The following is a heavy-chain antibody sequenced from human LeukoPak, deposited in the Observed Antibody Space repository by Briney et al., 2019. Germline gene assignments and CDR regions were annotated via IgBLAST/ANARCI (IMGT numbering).Heavy chain of an antibody. CDR1: GGSISSYY. Sequence: SETLSLTCTVSGGSISSYYWSWIRQPAGKGLEWIGRIYTSGSTNYNPSLKSRVTMSVDTSKNQFSLKLSSVTAADTAVYYCARQGRPAGYSGSYYNTLDYWGQGTLVTVSS. J-gene: IGHJ4*02. CDR2: IYTSGST. D-gene: IGHD3-10*01. V-gene: IGHV4-4*07. CDR3: ARQGRPAGYSGSYYNTLDY.